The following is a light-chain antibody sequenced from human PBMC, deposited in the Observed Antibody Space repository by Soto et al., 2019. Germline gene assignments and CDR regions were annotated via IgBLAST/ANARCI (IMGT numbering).Light chain of an antibody. CDR3: QQYNNWPRT. CDR2: GAS. V-gene: IGKV3-15*01. Sequence: EIVLTQSPGTLSLSPGERATLSCRASQSVSSNLAWYQQKPGQAPRLLIYGASTRATGIPARFSGSGSGTEFTLTISSLQYEDFAVYYCQQYNNWPRTFGQGTKVDI. CDR1: QSVSSN. J-gene: IGKJ1*01.